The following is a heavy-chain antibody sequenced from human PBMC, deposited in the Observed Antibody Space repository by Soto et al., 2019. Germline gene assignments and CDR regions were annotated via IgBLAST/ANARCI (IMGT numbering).Heavy chain of an antibody. CDR2: INSDGSST. CDR1: GFTFSSYW. CDR3: ARDNHEYYYGSGPGKGMDF. V-gene: IGHV3-74*01. Sequence: GGSLRLACAASGFTFSSYWMHWVRQAPGKGLVWVSRINSDGSSTSYADSVKGRFTISRDNAKNTLYLQMNSLRAEDRAVYYCARDNHEYYYGSGPGKGMDFWGQGTTVTVSS. D-gene: IGHD3-10*01. J-gene: IGHJ6*02.